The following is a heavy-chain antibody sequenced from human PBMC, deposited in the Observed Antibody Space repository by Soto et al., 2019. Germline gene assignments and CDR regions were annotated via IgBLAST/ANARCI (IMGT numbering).Heavy chain of an antibody. CDR1: GGSFNRHT. V-gene: IGHV1-69*01. D-gene: IGHD3-22*01. CDR3: ARGWGYDSTDYYYAY. CDR2: IIPIFGTA. Sequence: QVQLVQSGAEVRKPGSSVRVSCKASGGSFNRHTISWVRQAPGQGLEWMGGIIPIFGTANHAQKFQGRVTIIADEPTSTVYMELGSMRSDDTDIYYCARGWGYDSTDYYYAYWGQGTLVIVSS. J-gene: IGHJ4*02.